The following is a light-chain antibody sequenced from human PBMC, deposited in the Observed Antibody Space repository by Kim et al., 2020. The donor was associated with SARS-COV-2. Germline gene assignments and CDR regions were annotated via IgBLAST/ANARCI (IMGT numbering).Light chain of an antibody. J-gene: IGKJ4*01. CDR3: QQRNNWPPAVT. CDR2: DAA. CDR1: QMIGIS. Sequence: PGEGALLSCRASQMIGISRCWYQQKPGQAPRLLIYDAAIRAAGIPDRFSGGGSGTDFTLTIGSLEPEDFAVYYCQQRNNWPPAVTFGGGTKVDIK. V-gene: IGKV3-11*01.